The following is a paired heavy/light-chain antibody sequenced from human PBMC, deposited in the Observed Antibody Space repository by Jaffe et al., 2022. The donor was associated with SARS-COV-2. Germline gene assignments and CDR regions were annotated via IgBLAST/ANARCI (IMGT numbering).Light chain of an antibody. V-gene: IGLV1-40*01. CDR1: SSNIGAGYD. CDR2: GNS. Sequence: QSVLTQPPSVSGAPGQRVTISCTGSSSNIGAGYDVHWYQQLPGTAPKLLIYGNSNRPSGVPDRFSGSKSGTSASLAITGLQAEDEADYYCQSYDSSLSAPVFGGGTKLTVL. CDR3: QSYDSSLSAPV. J-gene: IGLJ3*02.
Heavy chain of an antibody. CDR2: IIPIFGTA. CDR1: GGTFSSYA. D-gene: IGHD3-22*01. Sequence: QVQLVQSGAEVKKPGSSVKVSCKASGGTFSSYAISWVRQAPGQGLEWMGGIIPIFGTANYAQKFQGRVTITADESTSTAYMELSSLRSEDTAVYYCASPHSDSSGYYGDYYYGMDVWGQGTTVTVSS. J-gene: IGHJ6*02. CDR3: ASPHSDSSGYYGDYYYGMDV. V-gene: IGHV1-69*01.